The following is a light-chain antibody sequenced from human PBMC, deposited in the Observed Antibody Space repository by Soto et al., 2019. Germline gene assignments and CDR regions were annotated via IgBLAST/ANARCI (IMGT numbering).Light chain of an antibody. CDR2: GAS. V-gene: IGKV3-15*01. J-gene: IGKJ4*01. CDR1: QSVSSN. CDR3: QQYEKWPPLT. Sequence: EIVMTQSPATLSVSPGERATLSCRASQSVSSNLAWYQQKPGQAPRLLIYGASTRATGIPARFSGSGSGTEFTLTISPLQYEDFAVYYCQQYEKWPPLTFGGGTKVEI.